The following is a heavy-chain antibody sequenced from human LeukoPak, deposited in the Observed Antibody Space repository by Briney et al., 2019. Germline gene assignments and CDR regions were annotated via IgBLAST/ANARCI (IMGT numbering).Heavy chain of an antibody. J-gene: IGHJ4*02. CDR3: ATSYSSSWYTQGY. CDR2: IRYDGSNK. CDR1: GFTFSSYG. V-gene: IGHV3-30*02. Sequence: SGGSLRLSCAASGFTFSSYGMHWVRQAPGKGLEWVAFIRYDGSNKYYADSVKGRFTISRDNSKNTLYLQMNSLRAEDTAVYYCATSYSSSWYTQGYWGQGTLVTVSS. D-gene: IGHD6-13*01.